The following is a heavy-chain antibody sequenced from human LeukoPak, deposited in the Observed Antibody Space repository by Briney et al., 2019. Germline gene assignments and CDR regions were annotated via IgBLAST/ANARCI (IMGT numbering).Heavy chain of an antibody. D-gene: IGHD2-2*01. V-gene: IGHV4-34*01. CDR3: ARGGGYCSSTSCYNWFDP. CDR1: GGSFSGYY. J-gene: IGHJ5*02. Sequence: SATLSLTCAVYGGSFSGYYWSWIRQPPGKGLEWIGEINHSGSTNYNPSLKSRVIISVDTSKNQFSLKLSSVTAADTAVYYCARGGGYCSSTSCYNWFDPWGQGTLVTVSS. CDR2: INHSGST.